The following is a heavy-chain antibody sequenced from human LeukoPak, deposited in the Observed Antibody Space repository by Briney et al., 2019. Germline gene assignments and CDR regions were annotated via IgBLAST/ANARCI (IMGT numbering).Heavy chain of an antibody. Sequence: ASVKVSCKVSGYTLTELSMHWVRQAPGKGLEWMGGIDPEDGETNYAQKFQGRVTMTEDTSTDTAYMELSSLRSEDTAVYYCATDLPPYYYVRGTPFDIWGQGTLVTVSS. V-gene: IGHV1-24*01. J-gene: IGHJ3*02. D-gene: IGHD3-10*02. CDR1: GYTLTELS. CDR3: ATDLPPYYYVRGTPFDI. CDR2: IDPEDGET.